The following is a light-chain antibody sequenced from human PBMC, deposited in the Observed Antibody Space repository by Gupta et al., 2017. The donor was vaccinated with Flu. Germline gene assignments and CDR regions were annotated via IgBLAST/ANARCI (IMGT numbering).Light chain of an antibody. V-gene: IGLV1-40*01. CDR1: SSHLGAGYD. CDR2: GNF. Sequence: QPALTQPPSASRAPAQRVTISCTGSSSHLGAGYDVHWYQQPPGRAPKLPISGNFNRPSGVPDRFSGSKSGTSASLAITGLQADDEADYHCQSYDSTFGDWVFGGGTKLTVL. CDR3: QSYDSTFGDWV. J-gene: IGLJ3*02.